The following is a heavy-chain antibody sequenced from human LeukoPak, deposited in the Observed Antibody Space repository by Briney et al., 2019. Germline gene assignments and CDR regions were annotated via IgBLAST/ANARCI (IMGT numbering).Heavy chain of an antibody. CDR1: GATISSRY. D-gene: IGHD3-3*01. J-gene: IGHJ4*02. CDR2: TYYSGST. V-gene: IGHV4-59*11. CDR3: ARVLEDYDFWSGYVDY. Sequence: KPSATLSFTCTDSGATISSRYWNWSRQPPVNGLEGIGLTYYSGSTNFNPSLQSRVTIPLDTSKNQFSLKLRSVTAADTAVYYCARVLEDYDFWSGYVDYWGQGTLVTVSS.